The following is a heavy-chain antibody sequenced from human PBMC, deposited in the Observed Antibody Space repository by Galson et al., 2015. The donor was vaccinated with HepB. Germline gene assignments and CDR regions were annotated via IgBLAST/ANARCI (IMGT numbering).Heavy chain of an antibody. Sequence: SLRLSCAASGFTFSSYWMSWVRQAPGKGLEWVANIKQDGSEKYYVDSVKGRFTISRDNAKNSLYLQMNSLRAEDTAVYYCARDHGSSWFTPLNWSDPWGQGTLVTVSS. CDR2: IKQDGSEK. J-gene: IGHJ5*02. CDR3: ARDHGSSWFTPLNWSDP. D-gene: IGHD6-13*01. CDR1: GFTFSSYW. V-gene: IGHV3-7*03.